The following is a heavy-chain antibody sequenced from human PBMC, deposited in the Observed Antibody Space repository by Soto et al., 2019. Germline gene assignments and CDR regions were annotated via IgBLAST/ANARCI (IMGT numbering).Heavy chain of an antibody. V-gene: IGHV4-61*01. J-gene: IGHJ3*01. Sequence: QVQLQESGPGLVKPSETLSLTCTVSGGSVSSGSYYWSWIRQPPGKGLEWIGYIYYSGSTNYNPSLKSRVTMSVDTSKDHVSLKMTSMTAADTAVYYCARDPRDLKKAFDLWGQGTMVTVSS. CDR2: IYYSGST. CDR1: GGSVSSGSYY. CDR3: ARDPRDLKKAFDL.